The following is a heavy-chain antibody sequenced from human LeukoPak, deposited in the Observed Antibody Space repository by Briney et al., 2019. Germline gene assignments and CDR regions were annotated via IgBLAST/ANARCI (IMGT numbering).Heavy chain of an antibody. V-gene: IGHV3-7*01. CDR3: ATSLDAPGNY. D-gene: IGHD6-13*01. Sequence: GGSLRLSCEASGFTFGSYAMYWVRQAPGKGLEWLANIKKDGSERYYVDSVKGRFTISRDNAENSLYLQMNNLGAEDTAVYYCATSLDAPGNYWGQGILVTVSS. J-gene: IGHJ4*02. CDR1: GFTFGSYA. CDR2: IKKDGSER.